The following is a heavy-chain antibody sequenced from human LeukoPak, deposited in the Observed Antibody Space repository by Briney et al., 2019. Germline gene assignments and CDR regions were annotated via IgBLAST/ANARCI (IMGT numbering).Heavy chain of an antibody. CDR2: IYYSGST. V-gene: IGHV4-30-4*01. CDR1: GGSISSGDYY. Sequence: SETLSLTCTVSGGSISSGDYYWSWIRQPPGKGLEWIGYIYYSGSTYYNPSLKSRVTISVDTSKNQFSLKLSSVTAADTAVYYCARLEVRGPYYYYGMYVWGKGTTVTVSS. CDR3: ARLEVRGPYYYYGMYV. D-gene: IGHD3-10*01. J-gene: IGHJ6*04.